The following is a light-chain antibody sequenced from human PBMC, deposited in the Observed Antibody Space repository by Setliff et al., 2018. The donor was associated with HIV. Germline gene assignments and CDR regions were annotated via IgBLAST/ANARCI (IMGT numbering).Light chain of an antibody. V-gene: IGLV2-11*01. CDR3: SSYTGTYSFL. CDR2: DVS. Sequence: QSVLAQPRSVSGSPGQSVTISCTGTNSDVGGYDYVSWYQQHPGKAPRLIIYDVSKRPSGVPDRFSGSTSANTASLTISGLQPEDEADYSCSSYTGTYSFLFGGGTKVTVL. J-gene: IGLJ2*01. CDR1: NSDVGGYDY.